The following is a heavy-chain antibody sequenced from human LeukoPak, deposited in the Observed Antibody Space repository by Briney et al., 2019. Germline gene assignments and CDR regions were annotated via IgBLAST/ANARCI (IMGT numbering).Heavy chain of an antibody. CDR3: ARAGADQYSYPNYYYYGMDV. J-gene: IGHJ6*02. V-gene: IGHV3-53*01. CDR2: IYSGGST. CDR1: GFTFSSYA. D-gene: IGHD5-18*01. Sequence: PGGSLRLSCAASGFTFSSYAMSWVRQAPGKGLEWVSVIYSGGSTYYADSVKGRFTISRDNSKNTLYLQMNSLRAEDTAVYYCARAGADQYSYPNYYYYGMDVWGQGTTVTVSS.